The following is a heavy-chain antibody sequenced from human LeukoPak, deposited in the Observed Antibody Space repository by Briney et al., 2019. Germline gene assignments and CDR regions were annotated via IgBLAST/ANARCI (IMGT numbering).Heavy chain of an antibody. CDR2: FDPEDGET. J-gene: IGHJ4*02. Sequence: ASVKVSCTVSGYTLTELSMHWVRQAPGKGREWMGGFDPEDGETIYAQKFQGRVTMTEDTSTDTAYMELSSLRSEDTAVYYCATHILTGYYPKYYFDYWGQGTLVTVSS. CDR1: GYTLTELS. CDR3: ATHILTGYYPKYYFDY. V-gene: IGHV1-24*01. D-gene: IGHD3-9*01.